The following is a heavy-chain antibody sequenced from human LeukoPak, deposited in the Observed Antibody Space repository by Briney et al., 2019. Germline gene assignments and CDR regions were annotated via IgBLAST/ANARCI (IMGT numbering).Heavy chain of an antibody. V-gene: IGHV3-23*01. CDR3: AKDYCSGASCYINWFDP. CDR1: GFTFSSYA. J-gene: IGHJ5*02. CDR2: ISGSGGRT. Sequence: GGSLRLSCAGSGFTFSSYAMSWVRQAPGRGLEWVSVISGSGGRTDYADSVKGRFTISRDNFKNTLYLQMSSLRAEDTAVYYCAKDYCSGASCYINWFDPWGQGTLVTVSS. D-gene: IGHD2-15*01.